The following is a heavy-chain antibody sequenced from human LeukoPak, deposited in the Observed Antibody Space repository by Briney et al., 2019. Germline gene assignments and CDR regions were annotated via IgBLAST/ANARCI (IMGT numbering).Heavy chain of an antibody. CDR3: TTLHDYSRRSLYYYYMDV. V-gene: IGHV3-15*01. CDR2: IKSKTDGGTT. Sequence: PGGSLRLSCAASGFTFSNAWMSWVRQAPGKGLEWVGRIKSKTDGGTTDYAAPVKGRFTISRDDSKNTLYLQMNSLKTEDTAVYYCTTLHDYSRRSLYYYYMDVWGKGTTVTVSS. J-gene: IGHJ6*03. CDR1: GFTFSNAW. D-gene: IGHD4-11*01.